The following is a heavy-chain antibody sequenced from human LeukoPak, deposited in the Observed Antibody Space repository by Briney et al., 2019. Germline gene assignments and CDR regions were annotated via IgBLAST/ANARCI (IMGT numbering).Heavy chain of an antibody. V-gene: IGHV3-33*01. D-gene: IGHD3-22*01. CDR1: GFTFSSYG. CDR2: IWYDGSNK. CDR3: ARPVGSSGYYSPPGWVDY. Sequence: GSLRLSCAASGFTFSSYGMHWVRQAPGKGLEWVAVIWYDGSNKYYADSVKGRFTISRDNSKNTLYLQMNSLRAEDTAVYYCARPVGSSGYYSPPGWVDYWGQGTLVTVSS. J-gene: IGHJ4*02.